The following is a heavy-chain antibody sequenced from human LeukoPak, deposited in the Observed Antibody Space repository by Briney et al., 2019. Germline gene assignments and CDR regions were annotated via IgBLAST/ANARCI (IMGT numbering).Heavy chain of an antibody. CDR3: ALQQLATKYFQH. CDR1: EFTFSRYE. CDR2: ISYDGSNK. Sequence: GGSLRLSCAASEFTFSRYEMNWVRQAPGKGLEWVAVISYDGSNKYYADSVKGRFTISRDNSKNTLYLQMNSLRAEDTAVYYCALQQLATKYFQHWGQGTLVTVSS. V-gene: IGHV3-30*03. D-gene: IGHD6-13*01. J-gene: IGHJ1*01.